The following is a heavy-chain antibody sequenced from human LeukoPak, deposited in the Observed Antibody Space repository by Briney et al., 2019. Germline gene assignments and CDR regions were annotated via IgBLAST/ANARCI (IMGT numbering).Heavy chain of an antibody. CDR3: ARELTFDY. CDR2: ISSSDSYI. CDR1: GFTFSSYS. D-gene: IGHD2/OR15-2a*01. J-gene: IGHJ4*02. V-gene: IGHV3-21*01. Sequence: PGGSLRLSCAASGFTFSSYSMNWVRQPPGKGLEWVSYISSSDSYIYYADSVKGRFTISRDNAKNSLYLQMNSLRAEDTAVYYCARELTFDYWGQGTLVTVSS.